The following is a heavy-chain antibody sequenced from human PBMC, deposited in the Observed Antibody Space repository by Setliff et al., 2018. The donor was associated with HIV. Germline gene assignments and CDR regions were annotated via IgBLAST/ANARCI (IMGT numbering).Heavy chain of an antibody. CDR3: ARNWGDYGDYLGWFDP. J-gene: IGHJ5*02. CDR1: GYSFTDYY. D-gene: IGHD4-17*01. V-gene: IGHV1-2*02. Sequence: GASVKVSCKASGYSFTDYYIHWVRQAPGQGLEWMGWINPKSDGTNYAQKFQGRVTMTRDTSISTAYMELSRLRSDDTAVYFCARNWGDYGDYLGWFDPWGQGTLVTVSS. CDR2: INPKSDGT.